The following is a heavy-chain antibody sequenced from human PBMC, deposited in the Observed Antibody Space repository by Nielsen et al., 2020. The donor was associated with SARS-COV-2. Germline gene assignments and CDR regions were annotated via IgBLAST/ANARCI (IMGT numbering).Heavy chain of an antibody. CDR1: GDSVSSNSAT. CDR3: ARHTTSHLAFDY. Sequence: SQTLSLTCAISGDSVSSNSATWNWIRQSPSRGLEWLGGTYYRSKWFNDYAVSVNSRITINPDTSRNQFSLQLNSVTPEDTAVYYCARHTTSHLAFDYWGQGTLVTVSS. V-gene: IGHV6-1*01. CDR2: TYYRSKWFN. J-gene: IGHJ4*02. D-gene: IGHD1-14*01.